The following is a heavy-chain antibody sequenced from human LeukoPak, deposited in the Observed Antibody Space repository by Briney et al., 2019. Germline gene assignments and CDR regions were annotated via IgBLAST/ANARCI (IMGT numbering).Heavy chain of an antibody. CDR2: INGGNGNT. CDR3: ARERLYTSGWFDD. D-gene: IGHD6-19*01. CDR1: GYTFTGYY. J-gene: IGHJ4*02. Sequence: GASVKVSCKASGYTFTGYYMHWVRQAPGQGPEWMGWINGGNGNTRYSQTFQGRITITRDTSATTGYMELSSLRSEDTAVYYCARERLYTSGWFDDWGQGTLVTVSS. V-gene: IGHV1-3*01.